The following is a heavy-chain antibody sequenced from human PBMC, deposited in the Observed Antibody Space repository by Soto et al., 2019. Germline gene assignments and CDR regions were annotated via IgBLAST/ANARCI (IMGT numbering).Heavy chain of an antibody. Sequence: QVQLVESGGGVVQPGRSLRLSCAASGFTFSSYGMHWVRQAPGKGLEWVAVIWYDGSNKYYADSVKGRFTISRDNSKNTLSLQMNSLRAEDTAVYYCASWRLQGFDPWGQGTLVTVSS. CDR3: ASWRLQGFDP. CDR2: IWYDGSNK. CDR1: GFTFSSYG. V-gene: IGHV3-33*01. J-gene: IGHJ5*02. D-gene: IGHD4-4*01.